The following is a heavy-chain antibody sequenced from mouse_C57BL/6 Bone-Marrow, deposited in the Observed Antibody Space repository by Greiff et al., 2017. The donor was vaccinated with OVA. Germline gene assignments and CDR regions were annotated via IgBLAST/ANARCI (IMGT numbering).Heavy chain of an antibody. Sequence: VMLVESGPGLVQPSQSLSITCTVSGFSLTSYGVHWVRQSPGKGLEWLGVIWSGGSTDYNAAFISRLSISKDNSKSQVFFKMNSLQADDTAIYYCARTLYYGSSSYAMDYWGQGTSVTVSS. CDR3: ARTLYYGSSSYAMDY. V-gene: IGHV2-2*01. CDR1: GFSLTSYG. CDR2: IWSGGST. J-gene: IGHJ4*01. D-gene: IGHD1-1*01.